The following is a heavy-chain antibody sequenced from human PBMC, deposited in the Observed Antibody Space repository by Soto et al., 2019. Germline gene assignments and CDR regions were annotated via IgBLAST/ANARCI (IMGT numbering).Heavy chain of an antibody. J-gene: IGHJ6*02. V-gene: IGHV3-23*01. CDR3: AKDPGTDCCCTSCYGRSYYYYGMDV. D-gene: IGHD2-2*01. CDR1: GFTFSSYA. CDR2: ISGSGGST. Sequence: GGSLRLSCAASGFTFSSYAMSWVRQAPGKGLEWVSAISGSGGSTYYADSVKGRFTISRDNSKNTLYLQMNSLRAEDTAVYYCAKDPGTDCCCTSCYGRSYYYYGMDVWGQGTTVTVSS.